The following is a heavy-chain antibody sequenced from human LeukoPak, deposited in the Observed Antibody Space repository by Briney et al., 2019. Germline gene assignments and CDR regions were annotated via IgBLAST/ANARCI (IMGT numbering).Heavy chain of an antibody. CDR3: ARGSGIATTGLTADS. Sequence: VASVKVSCKASGYTFTSYGVSWVRHAPGQGLQWMGWISAYNGNTNYAQNLQGRVTMTTDTSTSTAYMELRSLRSDDTAVYYCARGSGIATTGLTADSWGQGTLVTVSS. CDR1: GYTFTSYG. D-gene: IGHD6-13*01. V-gene: IGHV1-18*01. J-gene: IGHJ4*02. CDR2: ISAYNGNT.